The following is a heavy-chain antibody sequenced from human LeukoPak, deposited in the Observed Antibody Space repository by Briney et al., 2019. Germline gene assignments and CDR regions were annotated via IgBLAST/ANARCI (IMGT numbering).Heavy chain of an antibody. D-gene: IGHD3-3*01. CDR3: ARVGIDYDFWSGYYKINWFDP. J-gene: IGHJ5*02. Sequence: GASVKVSCKASGGTFSGYAISWVRQAPGQGLEWMGGIIPIIGTANYAQKFQGRVTITTDESTSTAYMELSSLRSEDTAVYYCARVGIDYDFWSGYYKINWFDPWGQGTLVTVSS. V-gene: IGHV1-69*05. CDR1: GGTFSGYA. CDR2: IIPIIGTA.